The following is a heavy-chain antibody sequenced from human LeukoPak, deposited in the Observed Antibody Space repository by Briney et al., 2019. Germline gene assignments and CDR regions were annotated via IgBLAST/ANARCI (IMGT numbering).Heavy chain of an antibody. Sequence: SETLSLTCAVYGGSFSGYYWSWIRQPPGKGLEWIGEINHSGSTNYNPSLKSRVTISVDTSKNQFSLKLSSVTAADTAVYYCAIIAAAGGWFDPWGQGTLVTVSS. D-gene: IGHD6-13*01. V-gene: IGHV4-34*01. CDR1: GGSFSGYY. CDR3: AIIAAAGGWFDP. CDR2: INHSGST. J-gene: IGHJ5*02.